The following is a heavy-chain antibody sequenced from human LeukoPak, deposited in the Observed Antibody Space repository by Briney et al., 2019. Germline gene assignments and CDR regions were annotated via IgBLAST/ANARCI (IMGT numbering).Heavy chain of an antibody. CDR1: GGSISSYY. D-gene: IGHD2-2*02. Sequence: SETLSLTCTVSGGSISSYYWTWIRQPPGKGLEWIGYVYYSGSTDYNPSLKSRVTISVDTSNKQFSLNLSSVTAADTAVYYCARRCSGPTCYTDAYDIWGQGTMVTVST. CDR3: ARRCSGPTCYTDAYDI. J-gene: IGHJ3*02. CDR2: VYYSGST. V-gene: IGHV4-59*08.